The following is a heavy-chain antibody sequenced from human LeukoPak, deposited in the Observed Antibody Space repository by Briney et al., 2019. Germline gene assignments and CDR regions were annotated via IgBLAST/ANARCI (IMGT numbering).Heavy chain of an antibody. CDR2: ISASGDST. Sequence: GGSLRLSCAASGVTFSTYPMNWVRQAPGKGLEWVSSISASGDSTYNADSVKGRFTISRDNSKNTLYLQIDSLRAEDTALYYCARATYYDGSDGHYDTYYFDYWAREPWSPSPQ. J-gene: IGHJ4*02. CDR3: ARATYYDGSDGHYDTYYFDY. V-gene: IGHV3-23*01. D-gene: IGHD3-22*01. CDR1: GVTFSTYP.